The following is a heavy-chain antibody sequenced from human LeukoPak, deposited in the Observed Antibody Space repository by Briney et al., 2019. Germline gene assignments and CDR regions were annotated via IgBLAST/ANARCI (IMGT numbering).Heavy chain of an antibody. CDR3: AKDWGYSGSSGRYYYYYYYMDV. D-gene: IGHD6-6*01. CDR2: IRYDGSNK. Sequence: PGGSLRLSCAASGFAFSSYGMHWVRQAPGKGLEWVAFIRYDGSNKYYADSVKGRFTISRDNSKNTLYLQMNSLRAEDTAVYYCAKDWGYSGSSGRYYYYYYYMDVWGKGTTVTVSS. CDR1: GFAFSSYG. J-gene: IGHJ6*03. V-gene: IGHV3-30*02.